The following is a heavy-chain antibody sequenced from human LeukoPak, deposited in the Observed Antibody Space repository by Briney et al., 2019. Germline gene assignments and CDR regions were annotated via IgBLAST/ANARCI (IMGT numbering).Heavy chain of an antibody. CDR1: GLTFRNHW. V-gene: IGHV3-74*01. Sequence: GGSLRLSCAVSGLTFRNHWMHWVRQAPGKGLVWVSRINGDGSDMSYADSVKGRFTISRDNAKNTLSLQMNSLTDDDTALYYCTGGFGHNWSPFENWGQGTLVTVSS. J-gene: IGHJ4*02. CDR2: INGDGSDM. D-gene: IGHD1-1*01. CDR3: TGGFGHNWSPFEN.